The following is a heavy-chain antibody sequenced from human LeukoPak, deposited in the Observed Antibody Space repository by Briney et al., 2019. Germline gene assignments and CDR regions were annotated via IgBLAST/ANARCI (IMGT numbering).Heavy chain of an antibody. D-gene: IGHD6-19*01. J-gene: IGHJ4*02. V-gene: IGHV3-7*01. CDR1: GFTFSGYW. Sequence: GGSLRLSCAASGFTFSGYWMSWVRQAPGKGLEWVANIKQDGSEKYYVDSVKGRFTISRDNAKNSLYLQMSSLRAEDTAVYYCVRDRGGAVAGLHADYWGQGTLVTVSS. CDR3: VRDRGGAVAGLHADY. CDR2: IKQDGSEK.